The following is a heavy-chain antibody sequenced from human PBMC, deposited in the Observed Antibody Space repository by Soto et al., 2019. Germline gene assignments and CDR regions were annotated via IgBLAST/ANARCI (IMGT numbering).Heavy chain of an antibody. D-gene: IGHD5-12*01. CDR2: NYYSGTT. V-gene: IGHV4-59*01. CDR3: VREAYIGYGHAIDH. Sequence: RSLTCAVSGVSISSYYWSWIRQPPGKGLEWIGYNYYSGTTNYNPSLKSRVTISVDTSKNQFFLRLTSVNAADTAVYYCVREAYIGYGHAIDHWGQGPLVTV. CDR1: GVSISSYY. J-gene: IGHJ4*02.